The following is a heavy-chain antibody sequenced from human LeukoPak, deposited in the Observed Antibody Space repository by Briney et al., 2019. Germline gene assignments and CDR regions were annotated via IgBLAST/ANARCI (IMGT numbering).Heavy chain of an antibody. CDR3: AVTSYYYYYMDV. J-gene: IGHJ6*03. CDR1: GGTFSSYA. CDR2: IIPIFGTA. V-gene: IGHV1-69*05. Sequence: ASVKVSCKASGGTFSSYAISWVRQAPGQGLEWMGGIIPIFGTANYARKFQGRVTITTDESTSTAYMELSSLRSEDTAVYYCAVTSYYYYYMDVWGKGTTVTVSS. D-gene: IGHD4-11*01.